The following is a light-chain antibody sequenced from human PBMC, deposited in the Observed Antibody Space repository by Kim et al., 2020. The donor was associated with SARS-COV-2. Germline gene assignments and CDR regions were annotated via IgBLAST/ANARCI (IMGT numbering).Light chain of an antibody. CDR3: ASWDDSRNGWL. Sequence: GQRGTNSRSGSRSNLGSNTVHWYQQLPGTAAKLRIYSNNQRPSWGPDRFSGSRTGASAALAINGLQAEDEADDYCASWDDSRNGWLFGGGTQLTVL. J-gene: IGLJ3*02. CDR1: RSNLGSNT. V-gene: IGLV1-44*01. CDR2: SNN.